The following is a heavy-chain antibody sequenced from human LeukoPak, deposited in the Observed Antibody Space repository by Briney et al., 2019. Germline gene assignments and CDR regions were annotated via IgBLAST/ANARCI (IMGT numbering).Heavy chain of an antibody. CDR2: ISSSSYI. J-gene: IGHJ5*01. Sequence: GGSLRLSCAASGFTFNNYNMNWVRQAPGKGLEWVSSISSSSYIYYADSVKGRFTISRDNAKNSLCLQMNSLRAEDTAVYYCARVGSSPDLPDSWGQGTLVTVSS. D-gene: IGHD6-6*01. V-gene: IGHV3-21*01. CDR1: GFTFNNYN. CDR3: ARVGSSPDLPDS.